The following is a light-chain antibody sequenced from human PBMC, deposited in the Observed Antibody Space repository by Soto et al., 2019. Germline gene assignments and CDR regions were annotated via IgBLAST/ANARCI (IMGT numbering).Light chain of an antibody. CDR1: QSISSY. CDR2: AAT. CDR3: QQSSDFPLT. J-gene: IGKJ4*01. Sequence: DIQMTQSPTSVSASVGDRVTITCLASQSISSYLNWYQQKPGTAPKLLIYAATILQSGVPSRFSGSESGTDFSLTISSLQPEDFATYFCQQSSDFPLTFGGGTKV. V-gene: IGKV1-39*01.